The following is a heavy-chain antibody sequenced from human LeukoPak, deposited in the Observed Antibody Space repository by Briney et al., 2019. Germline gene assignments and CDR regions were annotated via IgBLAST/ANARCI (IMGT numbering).Heavy chain of an antibody. CDR3: ARGQKAAAGTNDY. J-gene: IGHJ4*02. D-gene: IGHD6-13*01. CDR1: GGSISSYY. CDR2: IYYSGST. V-gene: IGHV4-59*01. Sequence: SETLSLTCTVSGGSISSYYWSWIRQPPGKGLEWIGYIYYSGSTNYSPSLKSRVTISVDTSKNQFSLKLSSVTAADTAVYYCARGQKAAAGTNDYWGQGTLVTVSS.